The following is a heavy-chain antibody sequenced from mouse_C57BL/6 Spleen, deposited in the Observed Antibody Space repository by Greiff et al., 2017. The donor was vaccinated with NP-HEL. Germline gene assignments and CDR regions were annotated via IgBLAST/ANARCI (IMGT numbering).Heavy chain of an antibody. CDR2: IWTGVGP. D-gene: IGHD2-4*01. CDR3: ARNGIYYDYDVWYFDV. V-gene: IGHV2-9-1*01. CDR1: GFSLTSSA. Sequence: QVQLKESGPGLVAPSQSLSITCTVSGFSLTSSAISWVRQPPGKGLEWLGVIWTGVGPNYNSDLKSRLSISKDNSKSQVFLKRNSLQTEDTARYYSARNGIYYDYDVWYFDVWGTGTTVTVSS. J-gene: IGHJ1*03.